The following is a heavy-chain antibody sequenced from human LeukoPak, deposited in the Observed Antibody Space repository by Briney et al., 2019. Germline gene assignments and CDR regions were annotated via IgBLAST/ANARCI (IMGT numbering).Heavy chain of an antibody. CDR2: IYYSGST. D-gene: IGHD5-18*01. CDR1: GFIFSDYY. J-gene: IGHJ4*02. CDR3: ARNLGYSYGYVAYYFDY. V-gene: IGHV4-38-2*01. Sequence: GSLRLSCAASGFIFSDYYMSWIRQAPGKGLEWIGSIYYSGSTYYNPSLKSRVTISVDTSKNQFSLKLSSVTAADTAVYYCARNLGYSYGYVAYYFDYWGQGTLVTVSS.